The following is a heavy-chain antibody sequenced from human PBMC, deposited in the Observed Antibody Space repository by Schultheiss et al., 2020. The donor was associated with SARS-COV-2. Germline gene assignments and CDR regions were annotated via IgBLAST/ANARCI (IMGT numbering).Heavy chain of an antibody. D-gene: IGHD2-15*01. V-gene: IGHV4-61*05. CDR2: IYYSGST. J-gene: IGHJ5*02. Sequence: SETLSLTCTVSGGSVSSGSYYWGWIRQHPGKGLEWIGYIYYSGSTNYNPSLKSRVTISVDKSKNQFSLKLSSVTAADTAVYYCARVGGGYCSGGSCYSDWFDPWGQGTLVTVSS. CDR3: ARVGGGYCSGGSCYSDWFDP. CDR1: GGSVSSGSYY.